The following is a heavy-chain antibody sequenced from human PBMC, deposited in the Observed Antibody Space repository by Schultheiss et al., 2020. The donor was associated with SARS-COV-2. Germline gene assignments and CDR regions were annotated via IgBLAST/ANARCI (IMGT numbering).Heavy chain of an antibody. CDR2: IYSGGST. CDR1: GFTFSSYA. Sequence: GGSLRLSCAASGFTFSSYAMSWVRQAPGKGLEWVSVIYSGGSTYYADSVKGRFTISRDNSKNTLYLQMNSLRAEDTAVYYCARDDTIFGVSIWGQGTMVTVSS. J-gene: IGHJ3*02. D-gene: IGHD3-3*01. CDR3: ARDDTIFGVSI. V-gene: IGHV3-53*01.